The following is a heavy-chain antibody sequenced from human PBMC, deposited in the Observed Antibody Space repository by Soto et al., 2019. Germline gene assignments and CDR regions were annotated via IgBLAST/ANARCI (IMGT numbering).Heavy chain of an antibody. D-gene: IGHD2-8*01. J-gene: IGHJ4*02. V-gene: IGHV4-39*01. CDR3: ARHALNGDGRRHQFAN. CDR2: LYHDGST. Sequence: SVTLSLTCSVSGGAFGSRDYSWACIRQPPGMGLEWIGTLYHDGSTYYNRSLKTRVAMSVDTSKKQFSLNLSSVTAADTAVYYCARHALNGDGRRHQFANWGQRTLVTVS. CDR1: GGAFGSRDYS.